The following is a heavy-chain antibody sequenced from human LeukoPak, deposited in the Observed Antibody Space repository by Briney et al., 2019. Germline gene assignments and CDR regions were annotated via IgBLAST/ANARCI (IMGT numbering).Heavy chain of an antibody. V-gene: IGHV4-61*02. CDR1: GGSISSGSYY. CDR2: IYTSGST. CDR3: ATHRVRIVVVTAIPSFFDY. Sequence: PSETLSLTCTVSGGSISSGSYYWSWIRQPAGKGLEWIGRIYTSGSTYYNPSLKSRVTISVDTSKNQFSLKLSSVTAADTAVYYCATHRVRIVVVTAIPSFFDYWGQGTLVTVSS. D-gene: IGHD2-21*02. J-gene: IGHJ4*02.